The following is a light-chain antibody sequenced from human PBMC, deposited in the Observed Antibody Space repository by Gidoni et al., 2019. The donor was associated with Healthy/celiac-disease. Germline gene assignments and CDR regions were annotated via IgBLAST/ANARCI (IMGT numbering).Light chain of an antibody. CDR3: QQYNNWFT. Sequence: EIVVTQSPATLSVSPGERATLSCRASQSVSSNLAWYQQKPGQAPRLLLYGASTRATGIPARFSGSGSGTEFTLTISSLQSEDFAVYYCQQYNNWFTFGGGTKVEIK. CDR2: GAS. J-gene: IGKJ4*01. V-gene: IGKV3-15*01. CDR1: QSVSSN.